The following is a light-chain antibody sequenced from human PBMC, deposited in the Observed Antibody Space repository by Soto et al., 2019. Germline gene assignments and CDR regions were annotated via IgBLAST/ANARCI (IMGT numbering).Light chain of an antibody. J-gene: IGLJ1*01. V-gene: IGLV2-11*01. CDR3: CSYAGSYTLYV. Sequence: CALNKLRSVNGSDGEAVPITCTGTSSDVGGYNYVSWYQQHPGKAPKVMIYDVSKRPSGVPDRFSGSKSGNTASLTISGLQAEDEADYYCCSYAGSYTLYVFGIGTKVTVL. CDR1: SSDVGGYNY. CDR2: DVS.